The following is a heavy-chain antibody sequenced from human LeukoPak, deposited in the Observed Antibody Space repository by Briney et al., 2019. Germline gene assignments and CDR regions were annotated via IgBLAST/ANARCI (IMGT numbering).Heavy chain of an antibody. CDR1: GFTVSSNY. CDR3: ANEGYYDILTGYYYYYYGMDV. D-gene: IGHD3-9*01. V-gene: IGHV3-53*01. CDR2: IYSGGST. J-gene: IGHJ6*02. Sequence: PGGSLRLSCAASGFTVSSNYMSWVRQAPGKGLEWVSVIYSGGSTYYADSVKGRFTISRDNSKNTLYLQMNSLRAEDTAVYYCANEGYYDILTGYYYYYYGMDVWGQGTTVTVSS.